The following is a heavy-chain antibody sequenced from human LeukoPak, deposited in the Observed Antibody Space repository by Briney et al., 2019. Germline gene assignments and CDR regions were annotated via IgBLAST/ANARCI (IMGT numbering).Heavy chain of an antibody. V-gene: IGHV4-39*01. CDR2: IYYSGST. Sequence: PSATLSLTCTVSGGSISSSSLYWGWIRQSPGKGLEWIGSIYYSGSTYYNPSLKSRVTISVDTSKNQFSLKLSSVTAADTAVYYCVGSPDYGGKKGPFDYWGQGTLVTVSS. CDR3: VGSPDYGGKKGPFDY. D-gene: IGHD4-23*01. J-gene: IGHJ4*02. CDR1: GGSISSSSLY.